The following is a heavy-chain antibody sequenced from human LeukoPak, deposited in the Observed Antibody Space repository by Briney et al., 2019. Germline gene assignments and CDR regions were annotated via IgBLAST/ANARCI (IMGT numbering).Heavy chain of an antibody. CDR1: GFIFSNRG. CDR2: ISPRGGGT. Sequence: GGSLRLSCAASGFIFSNRGMNWVRQAPGKGLEWLSGISPRGGGTYYADSVQGRFTISRDDSKSTLSLQMNSLRVEDTALYYCAKLYGDYFDYWGQGTLVTVSS. D-gene: IGHD4-17*01. CDR3: AKLYGDYFDY. J-gene: IGHJ4*02. V-gene: IGHV3-23*01.